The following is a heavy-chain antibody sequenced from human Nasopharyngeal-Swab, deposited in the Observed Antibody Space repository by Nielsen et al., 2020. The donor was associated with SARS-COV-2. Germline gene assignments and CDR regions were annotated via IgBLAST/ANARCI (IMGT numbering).Heavy chain of an antibody. D-gene: IGHD6-19*01. CDR3: ARETAVAGDYYYDY. CDR2: INRDGSST. CDR1: GFTLSTYW. V-gene: IGHV3-74*01. Sequence: GESLKISCAASGFTLSTYWMHWVRQAPGKGLVWVSRINRDGSSTSYADSVKGRFTISRENAKNTLYLQINSLRVEDTAVYYCARETAVAGDYYYDYWGQGTLVAVSS. J-gene: IGHJ4*02.